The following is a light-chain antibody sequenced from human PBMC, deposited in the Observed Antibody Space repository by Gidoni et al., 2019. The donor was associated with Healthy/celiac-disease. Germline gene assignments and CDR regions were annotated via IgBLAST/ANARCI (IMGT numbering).Light chain of an antibody. V-gene: IGKV1-39*01. CDR2: AAS. CDR3: QQSYSTLWT. CDR1: QSISSY. J-gene: IGKJ1*01. Sequence: DIQMTQSPSSLSASVGDRVTITCRASQSISSYLNWYQQKPGKAPKLLIYAASSLQSGVPSRCCGSGSGTDFTLTISSLQPEDFATYYCQQSYSTLWTFGQXTKVEIK.